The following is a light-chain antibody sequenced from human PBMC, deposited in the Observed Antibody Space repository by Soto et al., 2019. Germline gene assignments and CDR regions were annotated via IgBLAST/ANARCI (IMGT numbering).Light chain of an antibody. Sequence: DIQLTQSPSFLSASVGDRVTITCRASQGISSYLAWYQQKPGKAPKLLIYAASTLQSGVPSRFSGRGSGTEFALTISSLQPEDFATYYCQQLNSYPRGLTFGGGTKVEIK. CDR1: QGISSY. CDR2: AAS. J-gene: IGKJ4*01. V-gene: IGKV1-9*01. CDR3: QQLNSYPRGLT.